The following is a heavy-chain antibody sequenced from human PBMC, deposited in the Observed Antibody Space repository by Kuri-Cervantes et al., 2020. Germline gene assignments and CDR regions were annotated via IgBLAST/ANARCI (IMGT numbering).Heavy chain of an antibody. CDR3: ARDNWNDVG. CDR2: INQDGSTI. V-gene: IGHV3-7*01. D-gene: IGHD1-20*01. CDR1: GFTFSSYW. J-gene: IGHJ4*02. Sequence: GESLKISCVASGFTFSSYWMSWVRQAPGKGLEWVANINQDGSTIYYVDSAKGRFTVSRDNAKNSLYLQMNSLRPEDTAIYYCARDNWNDVGWGQGTLVTVSS.